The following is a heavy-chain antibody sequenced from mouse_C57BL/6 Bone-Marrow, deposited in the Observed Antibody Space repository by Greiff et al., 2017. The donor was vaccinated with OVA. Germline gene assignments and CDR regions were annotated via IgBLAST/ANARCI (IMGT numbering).Heavy chain of an antibody. Sequence: EVKLQESGGDLVKPGGSLKLSCAASGFTFSSYGMSWVRQTPDKRLEWVATISSGGSYTYYPDSVKGRFTISRDNAKNTLYLQMSSLKSEDTAMYYCARRTTVEEAWFAYWGQGTLVTVSA. J-gene: IGHJ3*01. CDR1: GFTFSSYG. D-gene: IGHD1-1*01. CDR2: ISSGGSYT. V-gene: IGHV5-6*02. CDR3: ARRTTVEEAWFAY.